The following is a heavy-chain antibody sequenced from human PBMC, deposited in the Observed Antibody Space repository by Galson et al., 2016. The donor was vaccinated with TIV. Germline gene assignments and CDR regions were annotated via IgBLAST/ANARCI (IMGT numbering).Heavy chain of an antibody. CDR2: INSDGRTI. CDR1: GFRFNSYW. CDR3: ARTHDIALTPLDI. D-gene: IGHD4-23*01. Sequence: SLRLSCAASGFRFNSYWMHWVRQAPGMGLVWVSRINSDGRTISYVDTVTGRFTISRDNAKNTLYLQMNSLRAEDTAVYYCARTHDIALTPLDIWGQGTMVAVSS. V-gene: IGHV3-74*01. J-gene: IGHJ3*02.